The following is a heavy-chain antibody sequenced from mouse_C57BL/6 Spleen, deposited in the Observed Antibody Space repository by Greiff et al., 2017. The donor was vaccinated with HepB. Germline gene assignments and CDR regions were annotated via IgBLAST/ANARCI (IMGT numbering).Heavy chain of an antibody. CDR2: IWRGGST. V-gene: IGHV2-5*01. D-gene: IGHD1-1*01. J-gene: IGHJ1*03. CDR3: AKNSRGSSPYWYFDV. CDR1: GFSLTSYG. Sequence: QVQLKESGPGLVQPSQSLSITCTVSGFSLTSYGVHWVRQSPGKGLEWLGVIWRGGSTDYNAAFMSRLSITKDNSKSQVFFKMNSLQADDTAIYYCAKNSRGSSPYWYFDVWGTGTTVTVSS.